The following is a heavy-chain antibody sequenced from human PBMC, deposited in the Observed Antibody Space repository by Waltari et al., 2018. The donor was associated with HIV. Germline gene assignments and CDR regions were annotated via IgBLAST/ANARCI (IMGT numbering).Heavy chain of an antibody. CDR1: GGSISRGSYY. CDR3: AREQYSSSWYVDY. V-gene: IGHV4-61*02. J-gene: IGHJ4*02. CDR2: IYTSGGT. D-gene: IGHD6-13*01. Sequence: QVQLQESGPGLVKPSQTLSPTCTVSGGSISRGSYYWSWIRQPAGKGVEWSGRIYTSGGTNYNPSLKSRVTISVDTSKNQFSLKLSSVTAADTAVYYCAREQYSSSWYVDYWGQGTLVTVSS.